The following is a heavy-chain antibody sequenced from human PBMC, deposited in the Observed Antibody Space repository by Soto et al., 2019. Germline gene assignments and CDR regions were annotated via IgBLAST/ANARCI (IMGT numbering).Heavy chain of an antibody. J-gene: IGHJ4*02. V-gene: IGHV1-8*01. D-gene: IGHD1-20*01. CDR2: MNPNSGNT. CDR1: GYTFPPYD. Sequence: ASMKGSRQASGYTFPPYDINLGRQATGQGFEWMGWMNPNSGNTGYAQKFQGRVTMTRDTSITTAYMELSSLRSEDTAVYYCARGLYNPFDYWGQGTLVTVSS. CDR3: ARGLYNPFDY.